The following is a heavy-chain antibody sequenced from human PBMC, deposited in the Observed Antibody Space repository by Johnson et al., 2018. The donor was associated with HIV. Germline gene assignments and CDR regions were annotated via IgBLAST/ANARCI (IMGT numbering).Heavy chain of an antibody. CDR1: GFTVSSNY. CDR3: AREALPRGLQSSFGGAFDI. V-gene: IGHV3-66*01. Sequence: EVQLVESGGGLVQSGGSLRLSCVASGFTVSSNYMSWVRQAPGKGLEWVSVIYSGGRTYYADSVKGRFTISRDNSKNTLYLQMNSLRVEDTAMYYCAREALPRGLQSSFGGAFDIWGQGTMVTVSS. J-gene: IGHJ3*02. CDR2: IYSGGRT. D-gene: IGHD4-23*01.